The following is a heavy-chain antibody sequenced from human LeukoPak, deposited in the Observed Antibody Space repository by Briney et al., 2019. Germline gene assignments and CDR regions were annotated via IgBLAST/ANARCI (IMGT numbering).Heavy chain of an antibody. D-gene: IGHD3-10*01. V-gene: IGHV3-30*18. J-gene: IGHJ4*02. CDR1: GFTFSSYG. CDR3: AKSRYGSGSSLDY. Sequence: GGSLRLSCAASGFTFSSYGMHWVRQAPGKGLEWVAVISYDGSNKYYADSVKGRFTISRDNSKNTLYLQMNSLRAEDTAVYYCAKSRYGSGSSLDYWGQGTLVTISS. CDR2: ISYDGSNK.